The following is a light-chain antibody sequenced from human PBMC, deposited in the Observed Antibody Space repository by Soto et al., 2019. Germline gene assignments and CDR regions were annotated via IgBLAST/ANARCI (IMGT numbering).Light chain of an antibody. CDR3: QPYGSSLT. V-gene: IGKV3-20*01. J-gene: IGKJ4*01. CDR1: QSVSSSSY. Sequence: EIVLTQSPGTLSLSPGERATLSCSASQSVSSSSYLAWYQQKPGQAPRLLIYGASSRATGIPDRFSGSGSATDFTLTISRLEPEDFAVYYCQPYGSSLTFGGGTKVEIK. CDR2: GAS.